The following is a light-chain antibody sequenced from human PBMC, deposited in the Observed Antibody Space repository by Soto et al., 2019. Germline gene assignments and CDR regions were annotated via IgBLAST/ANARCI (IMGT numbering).Light chain of an antibody. Sequence: EIVLTLSPATLSLSPGERATLSCRASQSVGSSLAWYQQKPGLAPRLLIYDASNRATGIPARFSGSGSGTDFTLTISSLEPEDSAVYYCQQRSNWPLTFGGGTKVEIK. V-gene: IGKV3-11*01. J-gene: IGKJ4*01. CDR2: DAS. CDR3: QQRSNWPLT. CDR1: QSVGSS.